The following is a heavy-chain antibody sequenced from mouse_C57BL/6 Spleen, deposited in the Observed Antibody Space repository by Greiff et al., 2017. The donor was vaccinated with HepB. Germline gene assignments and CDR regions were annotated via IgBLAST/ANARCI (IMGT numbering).Heavy chain of an antibody. CDR2: ISDGGSYT. D-gene: IGHD2-3*01. Sequence: EVKLVESGGGLVKPGGSLKLSCAASGFTFSGYAMSWVRQTPEKRLEWVATISDGGSYTYYPDNVKGRFTISRDNAKNNLYLQMSHLKSEDTAMYYCARDGIYDGYIYFDYWGQGTTLTVSS. J-gene: IGHJ2*01. V-gene: IGHV5-4*01. CDR3: ARDGIYDGYIYFDY. CDR1: GFTFSGYA.